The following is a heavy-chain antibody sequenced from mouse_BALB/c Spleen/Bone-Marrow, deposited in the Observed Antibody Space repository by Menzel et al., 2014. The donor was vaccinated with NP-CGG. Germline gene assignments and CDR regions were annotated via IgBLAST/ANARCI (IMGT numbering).Heavy chain of an antibody. CDR3: ARSGDYSLNCTMHY. CDR2: INSYNGGN. V-gene: IGHV1S135*01. J-gene: IGHJ4*01. CDR1: GYLLTDYN. D-gene: IGHD1-1*01. Sequence: EVKLQDLLPELAKPGASVKVSCKSSGYLLTDYNTFWVTQSNSKSLVRGGYINSYNGGNSYNQEFKGKATLTVDKSSCTVFKHLNRLSSEDSAVYFCARSGDYSLNCTMHYWGQGTSVTVSS.